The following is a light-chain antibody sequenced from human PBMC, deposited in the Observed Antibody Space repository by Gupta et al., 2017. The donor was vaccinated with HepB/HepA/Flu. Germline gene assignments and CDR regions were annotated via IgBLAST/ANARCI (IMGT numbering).Light chain of an antibody. CDR2: SVS. CDR3: TSYTSSITYV. Sequence: QSALTQPASVSGSPGQSITLSCTGTNSDIGGYNYVSWYQQHPGKAPKLIIYSVSDRPSGVSNRFSGSKSGNTASLTISGLQAEDEADYYCTSYTSSITYVFGTGTRVTVL. J-gene: IGLJ1*01. V-gene: IGLV2-14*03. CDR1: NSDIGGYNY.